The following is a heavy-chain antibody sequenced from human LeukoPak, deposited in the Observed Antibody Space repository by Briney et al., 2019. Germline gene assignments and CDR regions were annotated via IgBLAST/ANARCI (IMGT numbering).Heavy chain of an antibody. D-gene: IGHD2-21*02. Sequence: GESLQISCKGSGYSFTSYWIGWVRQMPGKGLEWMGIIYPGDSDTRYSPSFQGQVTISADKSISTAYLQWSSLKASDTAMYYCARLDCGGDCYSVPEYFQHWGQGTLVTVSS. CDR1: GYSFTSYW. CDR3: ARLDCGGDCYSVPEYFQH. J-gene: IGHJ1*01. V-gene: IGHV5-51*01. CDR2: IYPGDSDT.